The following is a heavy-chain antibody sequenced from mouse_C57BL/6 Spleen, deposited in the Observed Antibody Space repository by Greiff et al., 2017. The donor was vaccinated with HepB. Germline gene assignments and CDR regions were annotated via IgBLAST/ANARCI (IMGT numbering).Heavy chain of an antibody. CDR1: GYTFTSYW. J-gene: IGHJ2*01. D-gene: IGHD2-5*01. CDR3: ARSYYSNYNYFDY. V-gene: IGHV1-7*01. Sequence: QVQLKQSGAELAKPGASVKLSCKASGYTFTSYWMHWVKQRPGQGLEWIGYINPSSGYTKYNQKFKDKATLTADKSSSTAYMQLSSLTYEDSAVYYCARSYYSNYNYFDYWGQGTTLTVSS. CDR2: INPSSGYT.